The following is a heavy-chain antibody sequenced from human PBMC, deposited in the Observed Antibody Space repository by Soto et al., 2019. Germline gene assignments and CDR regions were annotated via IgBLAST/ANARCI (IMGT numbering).Heavy chain of an antibody. J-gene: IGHJ5*02. CDR2: TSTSNDKT. D-gene: IGHD1-7*01. CDR1: GYSFSDFG. Sequence: QVQLMQSGAEMKQPGASVEVSCRASGYSFSDFGISWVRQAPGQGLEWVGWTSTSNDKTDYAQKVQGRVTMTTDTSTNTAYMELRGLRSDDTAVYYCARGRGELRFDPWGQGTLVTVSS. V-gene: IGHV1-18*01. CDR3: ARGRGELRFDP.